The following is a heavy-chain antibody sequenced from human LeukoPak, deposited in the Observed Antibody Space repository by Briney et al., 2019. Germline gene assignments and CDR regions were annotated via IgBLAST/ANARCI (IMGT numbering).Heavy chain of an antibody. J-gene: IGHJ4*02. Sequence: GGSLRLSCAVSGFTFSSYSMNWVRRAPGKGLEWVSSISSSSSYIYYADSVKGRFTISRDNAKNSLYLQMNSLRAEDTAVYYCSRQFSSYFDYWGQGTLVTVSS. V-gene: IGHV3-21*01. CDR3: SRQFSSYFDY. CDR2: ISSSSSYI. CDR1: GFTFSSYS.